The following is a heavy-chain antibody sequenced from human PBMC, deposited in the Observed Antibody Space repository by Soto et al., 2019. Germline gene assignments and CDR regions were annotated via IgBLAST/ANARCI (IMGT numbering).Heavy chain of an antibody. J-gene: IGHJ3*02. CDR2: IKQDGTEK. CDR1: GFTLTRYW. D-gene: IGHD5-18*01. V-gene: IGHV3-7*01. Sequence: PGGSLRLSCAASGFTLTRYWMNWLRQAPRKGLEWVANIKQDGTEKYYVDSVKGRFTISRDNARNSLYLQMDSLRAEDTAVYFCARGDTPMITGMDSFDIWGQGTMVTVSS. CDR3: ARGDTPMITGMDSFDI.